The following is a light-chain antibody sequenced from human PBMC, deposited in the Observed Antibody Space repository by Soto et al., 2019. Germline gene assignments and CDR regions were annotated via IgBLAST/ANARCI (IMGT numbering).Light chain of an antibody. J-gene: IGKJ4*01. CDR3: QQRSNWPLT. V-gene: IGKV3-11*01. CDR2: DAS. CDR1: QSVSSY. Sequence: EIVLTQSPATLSLSPGERATLSCRASQSVSSYFAWYQHKPGQAPRLLMYDASNRATGIPARFSGSGSGTDFTPTISSLEPEDFAVYYCQQRSNWPLTFGGGTKVEIK.